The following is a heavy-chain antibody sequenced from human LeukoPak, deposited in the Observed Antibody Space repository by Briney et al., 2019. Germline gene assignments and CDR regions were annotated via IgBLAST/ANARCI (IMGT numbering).Heavy chain of an antibody. D-gene: IGHD3-22*01. CDR1: GFTFSSYG. Sequence: GGSLRLSCAASGFTFSSYGMHWVRQAPGKGLEWVAVIWYDGSNKYYADSVKGRFTISRDNSKNTLYLQMNSLRAEDTAVYYCARDLPSSGYSWFDPWGQGTLVTVSS. J-gene: IGHJ5*02. CDR3: ARDLPSSGYSWFDP. V-gene: IGHV3-33*01. CDR2: IWYDGSNK.